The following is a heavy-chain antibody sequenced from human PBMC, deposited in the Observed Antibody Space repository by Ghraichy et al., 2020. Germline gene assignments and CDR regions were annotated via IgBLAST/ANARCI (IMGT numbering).Heavy chain of an antibody. V-gene: IGHV1-18*03. CDR1: GYTFTSYG. J-gene: IGHJ6*02. Sequence: ASVKVSCKASGYTFTSYGISWVRQAPGQGLEWMGWISAYNGNTNYAQKLQGRVTMTTDTSTSTAYMELRSLRSDDMAVYYCARDTPYYDFWSAKSHPDYYYGMDVWGQGTTVTVSS. CDR2: ISAYNGNT. CDR3: ARDTPYYDFWSAKSHPDYYYGMDV. D-gene: IGHD3-3*01.